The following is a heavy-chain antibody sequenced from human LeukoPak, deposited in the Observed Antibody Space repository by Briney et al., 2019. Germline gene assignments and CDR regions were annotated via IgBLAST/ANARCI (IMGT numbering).Heavy chain of an antibody. V-gene: IGHV1-18*01. CDR2: ISPNNGNR. CDR1: GYTFTTYG. Sequence: ASVKVSCKTSGYTFTTYGISWVRQAPGQGLEWMGWISPNNGNRNYAQKFQGRVTMTTDTSTTTAYMELRSLRSDDTAVYYCARIPGRLRADYYYYYMDVWGKGTTVTVSS. CDR3: ARIPGRLRADYYYYYMDV. D-gene: IGHD5-12*01. J-gene: IGHJ6*03.